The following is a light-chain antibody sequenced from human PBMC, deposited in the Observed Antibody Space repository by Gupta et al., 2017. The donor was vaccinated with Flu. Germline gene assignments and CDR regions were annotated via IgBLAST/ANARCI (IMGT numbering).Light chain of an antibody. CDR1: NIGTKY. CDR3: QLCDANDDYPNVV. J-gene: IGLJ2*01. Sequence: SYVLTQPPSVSVAPRQTATISCGGNNIGTKYVHWYQQKPGQAPVPVVHDESDRPSGIPERLSGFNYGKTDTLTTRRVEAGDEADEDGQLCDANDDYPNVVFGGGTHLTVL. V-gene: IGLV3-21*02. CDR2: DES.